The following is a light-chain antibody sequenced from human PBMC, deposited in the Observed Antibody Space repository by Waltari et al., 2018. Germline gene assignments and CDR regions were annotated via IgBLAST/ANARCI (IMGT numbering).Light chain of an antibody. Sequence: ETVLTQSPGTLSLSPGERATLSYRASQSISSTYLAWHQQKPGQAPRLLIYGTSSRATGIPDRFSGSGSGTDFTLTISRLEPDDFAVYYCQQYGASRGWTFGQGTKVEVK. CDR3: QQYGASRGWT. CDR1: QSISSTY. CDR2: GTS. J-gene: IGKJ1*01. V-gene: IGKV3-20*01.